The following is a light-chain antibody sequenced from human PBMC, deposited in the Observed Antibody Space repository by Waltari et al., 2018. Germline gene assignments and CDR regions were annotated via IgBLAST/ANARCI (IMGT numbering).Light chain of an antibody. J-gene: IGLJ3*02. V-gene: IGLV1-40*01. CDR2: GNN. CDR1: SSNIGAGHD. Sequence: QSVLTQPPSMSGAPGQRVTISCTGSSSNIGAGHDVHWYQVFPGTAPKLLIYGNNNRPPGVPDRFPGSKSDTSASLAIGGLQAEDEADYYCQSFDIRLCGGVVFGGGTKVTVL. CDR3: QSFDIRLCGGVV.